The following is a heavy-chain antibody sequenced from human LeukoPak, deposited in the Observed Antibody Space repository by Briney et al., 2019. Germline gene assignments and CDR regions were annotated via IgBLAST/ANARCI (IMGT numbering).Heavy chain of an antibody. Sequence: SETLSLTCAVYGGSFSGYYWTWIRKPPGKGLEWIGYISNSGSTNYHPSLKSRVTISSDTSKTQFTLKLTSVTAADTAVYYCARSPSGYRFDSWGQGTLVTVSS. J-gene: IGHJ4*02. V-gene: IGHV4-59*01. CDR2: ISNSGST. CDR3: ARSPSGYRFDS. CDR1: GGSFSGYY. D-gene: IGHD3-22*01.